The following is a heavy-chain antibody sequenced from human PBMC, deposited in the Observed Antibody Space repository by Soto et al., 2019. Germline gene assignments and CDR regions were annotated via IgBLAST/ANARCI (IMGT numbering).Heavy chain of an antibody. V-gene: IGHV1-69*12. CDR2: IIPISGTA. D-gene: IGHD5-18*01. Sequence: QVQLVQSGAEVKKPWSSVKVSCKASGGTFSTSVISWVRQAPGQGLEWMGGIIPISGTANYAQKFQGRVTITADESMSTAYMDLSSLRSEDTAMYYCTRPRYSYGYSFDYWGQGTLVTVSS. CDR3: TRPRYSYGYSFDY. J-gene: IGHJ4*02. CDR1: GGTFSTSV.